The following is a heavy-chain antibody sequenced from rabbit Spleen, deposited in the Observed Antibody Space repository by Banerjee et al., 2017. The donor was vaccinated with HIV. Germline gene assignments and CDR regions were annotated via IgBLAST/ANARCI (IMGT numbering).Heavy chain of an antibody. CDR3: ARTDSGYGAVGYALYL. CDR2: IRGSDSGST. Sequence: QSLEESGGDLLKPGASLTLTCTASGFTISSSYWLCWVRQAPGKGLEWIACIRGSDSGSTYYANWAKGRFTISKTSSTTVTLQMTSLTAADTATYFCARTDSGYGAVGYALYLWGPGTLVTVS. D-gene: IGHD1-1*01. J-gene: IGHJ4*01. V-gene: IGHV1S40*01. CDR1: GFTISSSYW.